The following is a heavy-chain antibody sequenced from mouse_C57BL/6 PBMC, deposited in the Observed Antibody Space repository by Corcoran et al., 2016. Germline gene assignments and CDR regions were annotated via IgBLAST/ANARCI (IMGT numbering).Heavy chain of an antibody. V-gene: IGHV1-76*01. Sequence: QVQLKQSGAELVRPGASVKLSCKASGYTFTDYYINWVKQRPGQGLEWIARIYPGSGNTYYNEKFKGKATLTAEKSSSTAYMQLSSLTSEDSAVYFCARWNGGYFDYWGQGTTLTVSS. J-gene: IGHJ2*01. CDR1: GYTFTDYY. CDR3: ARWNGGYFDY. CDR2: IYPGSGNT.